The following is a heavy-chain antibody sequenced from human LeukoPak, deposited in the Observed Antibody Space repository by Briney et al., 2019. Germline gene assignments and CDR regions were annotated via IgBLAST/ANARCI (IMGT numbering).Heavy chain of an antibody. D-gene: IGHD3-10*01. J-gene: IGHJ6*02. Sequence: ASVKVSCKASGYTFTSYDINWVRQAPGQGLEWMGWMNPNSGNTGYAQKFQGRVTMTRNTSISTAYMELSSLRSEDTAVYYCARGRRFGEFHDGLDVWGQGTTVTVSS. CDR2: MNPNSGNT. CDR1: GYTFTSYD. CDR3: ARGRRFGEFHDGLDV. V-gene: IGHV1-8*01.